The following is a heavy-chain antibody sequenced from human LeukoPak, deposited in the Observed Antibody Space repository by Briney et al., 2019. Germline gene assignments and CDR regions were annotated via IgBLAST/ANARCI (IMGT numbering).Heavy chain of an antibody. Sequence: SETLSLTCTVSGGSISSGGYYWSWIRQHPGKGLEWIGYIYYSGSTYYNPSLKSRVTISVDTSKNQFSLKLSSVTAADTAVYYCARAPPPDCSGGSCYSQGAFDIWGQGTMVTVSS. V-gene: IGHV4-31*03. J-gene: IGHJ3*02. D-gene: IGHD2-15*01. CDR3: ARAPPPDCSGGSCYSQGAFDI. CDR1: GGSISSGGYY. CDR2: IYYSGST.